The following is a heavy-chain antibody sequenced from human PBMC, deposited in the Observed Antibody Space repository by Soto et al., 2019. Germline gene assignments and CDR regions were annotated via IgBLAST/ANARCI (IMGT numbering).Heavy chain of an antibody. CDR1: GGSISSSSYY. Sequence: SETLSLTCTVSGGSISSSSYYWGWIRQPPGKGLEWIGSIYYSGSTYYNPSLKSRVTISVDTSKNQFSLKLGSVTAADTAVYYCARRPTSFWSGYYPYDAFDIWGQGTMVTVSS. D-gene: IGHD3-3*01. J-gene: IGHJ3*02. CDR2: IYYSGST. CDR3: ARRPTSFWSGYYPYDAFDI. V-gene: IGHV4-39*01.